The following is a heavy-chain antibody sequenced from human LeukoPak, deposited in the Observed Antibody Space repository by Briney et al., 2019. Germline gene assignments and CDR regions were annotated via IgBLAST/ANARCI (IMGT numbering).Heavy chain of an antibody. CDR3: TGNYYGSGSYADFDY. CDR2: IRSTANGYAT. CDR1: RFTFSGSA. V-gene: IGHV3-73*01. Sequence: GGSLRFSCAASRFTFSGSALHWVRQASGKGLEWVGGIRSTANGYATAYAASVKGRFTISRDDSKNTAYLQMDSLKTEDTAVYYCTGNYYGSGSYADFDYWGQGTLVTVSS. J-gene: IGHJ4*02. D-gene: IGHD3-10*01.